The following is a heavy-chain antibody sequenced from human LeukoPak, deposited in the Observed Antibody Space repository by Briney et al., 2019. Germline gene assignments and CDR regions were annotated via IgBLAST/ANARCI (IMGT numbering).Heavy chain of an antibody. CDR1: GGTFSSYG. D-gene: IGHD3-22*01. J-gene: IGHJ4*02. CDR2: ISAYNGNT. Sequence: ASVKVSCKASGGTFSSYGISWVRQAPGQGLEWMGWISAYNGNTNYAQKLQGRVTMTTDTSTSTAYMELRSLRSDDTAVYYCARDSVSYYYDSSGYFWHYFDYWGQGTLVTVSS. CDR3: ARDSVSYYYDSSGYFWHYFDY. V-gene: IGHV1-18*01.